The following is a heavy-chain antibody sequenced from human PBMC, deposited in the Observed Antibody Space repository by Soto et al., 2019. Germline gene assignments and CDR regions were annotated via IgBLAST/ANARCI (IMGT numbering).Heavy chain of an antibody. J-gene: IGHJ6*02. CDR3: ATDMISGYGNYYYYGMDV. Sequence: SSVKVSCKVSGYTLTELSMHWVRQAPGKGLEWMGGFDPEDGETIYAQKFQGRVTMTEDTSTDTAYMELSSLRSEDTAVYYCATDMISGYGNYYYYGMDVWGQGTTVTVS. D-gene: IGHD3-22*01. CDR2: FDPEDGET. V-gene: IGHV1-24*01. CDR1: GYTLTELS.